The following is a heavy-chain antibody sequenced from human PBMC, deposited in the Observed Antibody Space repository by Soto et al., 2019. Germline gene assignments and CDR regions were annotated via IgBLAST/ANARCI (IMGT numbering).Heavy chain of an antibody. CDR2: ISSGGGSP. D-gene: IGHD2-2*01. CDR1: GFIFSDYA. J-gene: IGHJ4*02. V-gene: IGHV3-23*01. Sequence: GGSLRLSCSASGFIFSDYAMSWVRQAPGKGLEWVSAISSGGGSPYYADSVKGRFTISRNNSQSTLFLQMNSLRAGDAAVYYCVKGDGRIVPRHFDCWGQGTLVTVSS. CDR3: VKGDGRIVPRHFDC.